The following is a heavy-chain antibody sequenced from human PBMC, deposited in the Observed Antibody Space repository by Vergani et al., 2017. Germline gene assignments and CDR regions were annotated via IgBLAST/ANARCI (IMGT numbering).Heavy chain of an antibody. Sequence: QVQLQQWGAGLLKPSETLSLTCAVYGGSFSGYYWSWIRQPPGKGLEWIGEINHSGSTNYNPSLKSRVTISVDTSKNQFSLKLSSVTAAYTAVYYCARRKYYYDSSGYYSYFDYWGQGTLVTVSS. CDR2: INHSGST. CDR1: GGSFSGYY. D-gene: IGHD3-22*01. V-gene: IGHV4-34*01. CDR3: ARRKYYYDSSGYYSYFDY. J-gene: IGHJ4*02.